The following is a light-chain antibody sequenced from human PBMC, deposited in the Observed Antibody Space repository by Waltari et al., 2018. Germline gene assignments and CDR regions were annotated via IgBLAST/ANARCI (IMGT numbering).Light chain of an antibody. CDR2: KVS. Sequence: DVVMTQSPRSLSVTLGQPASIPCRSRQSLVHSDGDTYLHWFQQRPGQSPRRLINKVSERDPGVPDRFSGSGSGTDFTLEISTVEAEDVGVYYCMQSTHWPPWTFGQGTKVEIK. CDR1: QSLVHSDGDTY. V-gene: IGKV2-30*02. CDR3: MQSTHWPPWT. J-gene: IGKJ1*01.